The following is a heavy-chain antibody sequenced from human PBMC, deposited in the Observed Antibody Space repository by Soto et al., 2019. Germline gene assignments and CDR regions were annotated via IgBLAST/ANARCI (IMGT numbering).Heavy chain of an antibody. Sequence: KPSETLSLTCTVSGGSISSYYWSWIRQPPGKGLEWIGYIYYSGSTNYNPSLKSRVTISVDTSKNQFSLKLSSVTAADTAVYYCARGSSSWYNWFDPWGQGTLVTVSS. V-gene: IGHV4-59*01. CDR3: ARGSSSWYNWFDP. D-gene: IGHD6-13*01. J-gene: IGHJ5*02. CDR2: IYYSGST. CDR1: GGSISSYY.